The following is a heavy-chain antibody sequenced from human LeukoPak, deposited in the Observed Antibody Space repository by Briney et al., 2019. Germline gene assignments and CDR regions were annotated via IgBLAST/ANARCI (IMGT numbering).Heavy chain of an antibody. V-gene: IGHV4-34*01. CDR2: INHSGST. D-gene: IGHD2-2*01. CDR3: ARDLVPALGTYRGFDP. Sequence: SETLSLTCAVYGGSFSGYYWSWIRQPPGKGLGWIGEINHSGSTNYNPSLKSRVTISVDTSKNQFSLKLSSVTAADTAVYYCARDLVPALGTYRGFDPWGRGTLVSVSS. CDR1: GGSFSGYY. J-gene: IGHJ5*02.